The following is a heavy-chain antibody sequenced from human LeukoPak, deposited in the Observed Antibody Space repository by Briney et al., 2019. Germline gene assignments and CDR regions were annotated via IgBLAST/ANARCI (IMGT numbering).Heavy chain of an antibody. Sequence: RGSLRLSCAASGFTFSSYAMSWVRQAPGKGLERVSAISGSGGSTYYADSVKGRFTISRDNSKNTLYLQMNSLGAEDTAVYYCAKGDIVVVPAAITFTYWGQGTLVTVSS. V-gene: IGHV3-23*01. CDR3: AKGDIVVVPAAITFTY. J-gene: IGHJ4*02. CDR1: GFTFSSYA. CDR2: ISGSGGST. D-gene: IGHD2-2*01.